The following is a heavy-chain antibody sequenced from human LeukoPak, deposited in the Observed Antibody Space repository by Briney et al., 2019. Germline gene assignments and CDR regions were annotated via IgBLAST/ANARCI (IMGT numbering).Heavy chain of an antibody. CDR2: ISSDGSST. J-gene: IGHJ4*02. Sequence: PGGSLRLSCAASGFTFSSYWMHRVRQAPGKGLVWVSRISSDGSSTTYADSVKGRFTISRDNAKNTLYLQMNSLRADDTAVYYCARAGGRYSGSPYWGQGTLVTVSS. D-gene: IGHD1-26*01. CDR1: GFTFSSYW. CDR3: ARAGGRYSGSPY. V-gene: IGHV3-74*01.